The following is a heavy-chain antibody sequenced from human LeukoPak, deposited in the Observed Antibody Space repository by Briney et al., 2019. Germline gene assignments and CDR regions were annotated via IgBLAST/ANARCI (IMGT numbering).Heavy chain of an antibody. CDR3: ASPRTGYNGIDV. Sequence: KSSETLSLTCTVSGGSIGNYYWTRIRQPPGKGLEWIGYFYYSGRTNYNPSLKSRVTISADTSKNQFSLKLSSVTAADTAVYYCASPRTGYNGIDVWGQGTMVTVSS. J-gene: IGHJ3*01. CDR1: GGSIGNYY. CDR2: FYYSGRT. D-gene: IGHD3-9*01. V-gene: IGHV4-59*08.